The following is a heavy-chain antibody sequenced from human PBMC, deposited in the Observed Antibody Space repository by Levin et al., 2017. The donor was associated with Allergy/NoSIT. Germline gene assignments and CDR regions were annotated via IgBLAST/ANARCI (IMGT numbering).Heavy chain of an antibody. CDR1: GFSFSSHW. CDR2: INQVGSEK. D-gene: IGHD2-15*01. Sequence: QAGGSLRLSCAASGFSFSSHWMSWVRQAPGKGLEWVANINQVGSEKYYADSVKGRFTTSRDNAKDLLYLQMNSLRAEDTAVYYCARDGVDAGIYFDYWGQGTQLTVSS. V-gene: IGHV3-7*01. J-gene: IGHJ4*02. CDR3: ARDGVDAGIYFDY.